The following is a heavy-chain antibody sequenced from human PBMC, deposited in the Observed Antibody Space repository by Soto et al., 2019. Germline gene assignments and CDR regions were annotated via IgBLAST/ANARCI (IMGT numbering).Heavy chain of an antibody. CDR1: GFTFSSYS. D-gene: IGHD3-3*01. J-gene: IGHJ4*02. CDR2: ISSSSSYI. Sequence: EVQLVESGGGLVQPGGSLRLSCAASGFTFSSYSMNWVRQAPGKGLEWVSSISSSSSYIYYADSVKGRFTISRDNAKNSLYLQMNSLRAEDTAVYYCARDQLNYYDFWSGYGIDDYWGQGTLVTVSS. V-gene: IGHV3-21*01. CDR3: ARDQLNYYDFWSGYGIDDY.